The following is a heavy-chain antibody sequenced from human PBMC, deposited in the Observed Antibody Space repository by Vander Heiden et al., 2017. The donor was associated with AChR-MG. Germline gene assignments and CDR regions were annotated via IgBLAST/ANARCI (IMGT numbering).Heavy chain of an antibody. V-gene: IGHV3-33*01. CDR1: GFTFSSYG. CDR3: ARGEDYYGTHYYYYYMDV. J-gene: IGHJ6*03. CDR2: IWYDGSNK. D-gene: IGHD3-10*01. Sequence: QVQLVESGGGVVQPGRSLRLSCAASGFTFSSYGMHWVRQAPGKGLEWVAVIWYDGSNKYYADSVKGRFTISRDNSKNTLYLQMNSLRAEDTAVYYCARGEDYYGTHYYYYYMDVWGKGTTVTVSS.